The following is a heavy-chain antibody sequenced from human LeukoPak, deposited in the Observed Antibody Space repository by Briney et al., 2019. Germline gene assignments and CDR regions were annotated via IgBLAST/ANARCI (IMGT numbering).Heavy chain of an antibody. CDR3: ARESSSYGSGSDY. D-gene: IGHD3-10*01. CDR2: ISWNSGSI. Sequence: GRSLRPSCAASGFTPDDYAIHWVRQAPGKGLEWVSGISWNSGSIGYADSVKGRFTISRDNAKNSLYLQMNSLRAEDTAVYYCARESSSYGSGSDYWGQRTLVTVSS. J-gene: IGHJ4*02. CDR1: GFTPDDYA. V-gene: IGHV3-9*02.